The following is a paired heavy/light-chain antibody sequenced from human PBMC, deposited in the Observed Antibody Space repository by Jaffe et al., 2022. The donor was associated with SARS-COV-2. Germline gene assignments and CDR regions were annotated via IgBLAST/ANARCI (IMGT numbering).Heavy chain of an antibody. J-gene: IGHJ6*03. V-gene: IGHV4-61*01. CDR3: ARLTAYYYNSGTSHYMDV. CDR2: IYYSGAT. CDR1: GGSVSSGSYY. D-gene: IGHD3-10*01. Sequence: QVQLQESGPGQVKPSETLSLTCSVSGGSVSSGSYYWRWIRQPPGKGLEWIGQIYYSGATNYNPSLKSRVTMSVATSKNQFSLKLTSVTSADTAVYYCARLTAYYYNSGTSHYMDVWGKGTTVTVSS.
Light chain of an antibody. Sequence: QSVLTQPPSASGAPGQRVSLSCSGSGSNIGSNTVNWYRQLPGTAPKLLINFDNQRPFGVPDRFSGSKSGTSASLAISGLQSEDEADYYCEAWDDDLDGPVFGGGTKLTVL. J-gene: IGLJ2*01. CDR1: GSNIGSNT. CDR2: FDN. V-gene: IGLV1-44*01. CDR3: EAWDDDLDGPV.